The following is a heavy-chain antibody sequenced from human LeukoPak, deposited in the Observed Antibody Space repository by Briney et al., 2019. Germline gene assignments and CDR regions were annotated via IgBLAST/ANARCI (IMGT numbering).Heavy chain of an antibody. CDR2: INSDGYSI. J-gene: IGHJ4*02. V-gene: IGHV3-74*01. D-gene: IGHD6-19*01. CDR1: GFTFSSYW. Sequence: GGSLRPSCAASGFTFSSYWMHWVRHAPGKGLVWVSRINSDGYSISYADSVKGRFTISRDNAKNTLYLQMNSLKAEDTAVYYCARGEAVAGTDYWGQGTQVTVSS. CDR3: ARGEAVAGTDY.